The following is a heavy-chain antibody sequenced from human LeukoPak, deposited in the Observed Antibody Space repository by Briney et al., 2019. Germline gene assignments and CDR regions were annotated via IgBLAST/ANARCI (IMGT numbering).Heavy chain of an antibody. D-gene: IGHD3-22*01. CDR2: IYYTGRT. Sequence: SETLSLTCTVSGGSISSSDYYWGWIRQPPGKGLDWIGNIYYTGRTYYNPSLKSRVTISVNTSKNQFSLKLSSVTAADTAVYYCASLSIWHDSSGYSPLTDYWGQGTLVTVSS. CDR3: ASLSIWHDSSGYSPLTDY. CDR1: GGSISSSDYY. J-gene: IGHJ4*02. V-gene: IGHV4-39*07.